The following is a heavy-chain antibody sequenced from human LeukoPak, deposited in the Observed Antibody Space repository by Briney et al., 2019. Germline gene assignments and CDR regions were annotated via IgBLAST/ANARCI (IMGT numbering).Heavy chain of an antibody. D-gene: IGHD1-26*01. CDR2: INWNGGST. V-gene: IGHV3-20*04. CDR1: GFTFDDYG. CDR3: ASTRELLPARFDY. J-gene: IGHJ4*02. Sequence: PGGSLRLSCAASGFTFDDYGMSWVRQAPGKGLEWVSGINWNGGSTGYADSVKGRFTISRDNAKNSLYLQMNSLRAEDTALYYCASTRELLPARFDYWGRGTLVTVSS.